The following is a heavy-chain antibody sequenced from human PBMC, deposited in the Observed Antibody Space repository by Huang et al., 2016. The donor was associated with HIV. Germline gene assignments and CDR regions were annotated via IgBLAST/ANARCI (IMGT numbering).Heavy chain of an antibody. CDR3: ARGRGATYSYYFYYMDV. J-gene: IGHJ6*03. Sequence: QVQLQESGPGLVQPSQTLSLSCSVSGDSIDNGSYHWTWIRQPAGRGLEWRGHIYTSGNNNPSRSLRGRVTISVDMSRNQFSLKLSSVTAADTAVYFCARGRGATYSYYFYYMDVWGRGATVTVSS. V-gene: IGHV4-61*09. CDR2: IYTSGNN. D-gene: IGHD3-10*01. CDR1: GDSIDNGSYH.